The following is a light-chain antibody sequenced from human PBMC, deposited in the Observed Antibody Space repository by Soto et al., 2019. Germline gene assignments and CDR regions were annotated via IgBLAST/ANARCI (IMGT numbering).Light chain of an antibody. Sequence: ENVLTQSPATLSLSPGERATLSCRASQSVSSNLAWYQQKPGQAPRLLIYDASNRATGIPARFSGSGSGTDFTLTISSLEPEDFAVYYCQQRSNWPMSTFGQGTRLETK. V-gene: IGKV3-11*01. CDR2: DAS. CDR1: QSVSSN. J-gene: IGKJ5*01. CDR3: QQRSNWPMST.